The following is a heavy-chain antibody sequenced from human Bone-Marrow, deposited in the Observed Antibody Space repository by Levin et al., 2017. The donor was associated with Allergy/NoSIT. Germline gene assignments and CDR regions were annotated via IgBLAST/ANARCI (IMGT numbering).Heavy chain of an antibody. CDR1: GFLFSNYW. J-gene: IGHJ4*02. CDR3: ARDRASC. V-gene: IGHV3-7*01. Sequence: GASVKVSCAASGFLFSNYWMSWVRQAPGKGLEWVAIIKYDGSETYYVDSVMGRFTISRDNAKNSLYLQVYSLRVEDTAVYYCARDRASCWGQGTLVTVSS. CDR2: IKYDGSET.